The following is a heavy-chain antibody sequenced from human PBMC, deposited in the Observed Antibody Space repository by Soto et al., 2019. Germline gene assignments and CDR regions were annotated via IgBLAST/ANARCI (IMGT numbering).Heavy chain of an antibody. CDR2: ISSSSTI. J-gene: IGHJ6*02. CDR3: ARDRAIVGARGYYYGMDV. D-gene: IGHD1-26*01. V-gene: IGHV3-48*02. CDR1: GLTFSSYS. Sequence: GGSLRLSCAASGLTFSSYSMNWVRQAPGKGLEWVSYISSSSTIYYADSVKGRFTISRDNAKNSLYLQMNSLRDEDTAVYYCARDRAIVGARGYYYGMDVWGQGTTVTVSS.